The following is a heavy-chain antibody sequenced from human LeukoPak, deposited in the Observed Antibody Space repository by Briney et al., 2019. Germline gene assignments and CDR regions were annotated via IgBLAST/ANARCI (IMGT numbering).Heavy chain of an antibody. J-gene: IGHJ4*02. CDR2: IDWDDDK. V-gene: IGHV2-70*11. D-gene: IGHD3-22*01. Sequence: ESGPALVKPTQTLTLTCTFSGFSLSTSGMCVTWIRQSPGKALEWLARIDWDDDKYYSTSLKTRLTISKDTSKNQVVLTMTNMDPVDTATYYCARTTYYYYDSSGYATFDYWGQGTLVTVSS. CDR1: GFSLSTSGMC. CDR3: ARTTYYYYDSSGYATFDY.